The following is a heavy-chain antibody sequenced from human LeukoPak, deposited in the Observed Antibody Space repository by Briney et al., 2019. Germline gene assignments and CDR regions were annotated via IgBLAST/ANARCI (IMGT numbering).Heavy chain of an antibody. J-gene: IGHJ4*02. CDR3: ARDLGELRGIEYYFDY. CDR1: GFTFSSYA. V-gene: IGHV3-23*01. CDR2: ISGSGGST. D-gene: IGHD1-26*01. Sequence: GGSLRLSCAASGFTFSSYAMSWVRQAPGKGLGWVSAISGSGGSTYYADSVKGRFTISRDNSKNTLYLQMNSLRAEDTAVYYCARDLGELRGIEYYFDYWGQGTLVTVSS.